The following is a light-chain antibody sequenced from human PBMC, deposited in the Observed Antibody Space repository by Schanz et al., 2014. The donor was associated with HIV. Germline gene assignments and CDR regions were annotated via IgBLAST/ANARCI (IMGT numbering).Light chain of an antibody. CDR2: VNH. V-gene: IGLV1-51*01. J-gene: IGLJ2*01. CDR3: ATWDSSLSGAV. CDR1: AFNIGQNY. Sequence: QSVLTQPPSMSAAPGQRVTISCAGSAFNIGQNYVSWFQQFPGTAPKLLIYVNHQRPSDIPDRFSGSKTGTSATLAIVGLQTGDEADYYCATWDSSLSGAVFGGGTKLTVL.